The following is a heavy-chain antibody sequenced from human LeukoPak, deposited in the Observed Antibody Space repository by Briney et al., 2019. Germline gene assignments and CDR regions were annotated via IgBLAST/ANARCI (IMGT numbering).Heavy chain of an antibody. Sequence: PGGSLRLSCAASGFTFSSFGIHWVRQAPGKGLEWVTFIRYDSSQKYYSDSVKGRFTISRDNSNNTVSLQMNSLRGEDTAVYYCAKARGGGSVDYWGQGTLVTVSS. V-gene: IGHV3-30*02. J-gene: IGHJ4*02. CDR3: AKARGGGSVDY. CDR2: IRYDSSQK. CDR1: GFTFSSFG. D-gene: IGHD1-26*01.